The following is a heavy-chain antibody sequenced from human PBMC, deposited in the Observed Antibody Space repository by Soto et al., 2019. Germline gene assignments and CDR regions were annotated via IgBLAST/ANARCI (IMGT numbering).Heavy chain of an antibody. V-gene: IGHV6-1*01. J-gene: IGHJ2*01. D-gene: IGHD3-10*01. Sequence: SQTLSLTCDISGISGDSFSSGAVAWNCIRQSPSRGLEWLGRTYYKSKWYNDYAVSVKSRIVVNPDTSKNQFSLRLNSVTPEDSAVYYCARDPSGGFGWYFDLLGRGTLVTVTS. CDR2: TYYKSKWYN. CDR1: GDSFSSGAVA. CDR3: ARDPSGGFGWYFDL.